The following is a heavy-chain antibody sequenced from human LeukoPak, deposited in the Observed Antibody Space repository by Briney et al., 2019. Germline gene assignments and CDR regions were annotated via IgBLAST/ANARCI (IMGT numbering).Heavy chain of an antibody. CDR1: GESFSGYY. CDR2: INDSETT. CDR3: AREACSGGDCTNFDY. V-gene: IGHV4-34*01. Sequence: SETLSLTCAVYGESFSGYYWSWIRQTPGQGLEWIGEINDSETTNYNPSLKSRATISVGTSKNQFSLKLSSVTAADTAFYYCAREACSGGDCTNFDYWGQGTLVTVSS. D-gene: IGHD2-21*01. J-gene: IGHJ4*02.